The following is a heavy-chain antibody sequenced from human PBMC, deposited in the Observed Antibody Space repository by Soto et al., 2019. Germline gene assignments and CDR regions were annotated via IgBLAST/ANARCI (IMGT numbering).Heavy chain of an antibody. Sequence: QVQLVESGGGVVQPGRSLRLSCAASGFTFSSYAMHWVRQAPGKGLEWVAVISYDGSNKYYEDSVKGRFTISRDNSKNPLYLQTNRLSAEDTGVYYCARDISHHYGNYRGSGMDVWGQGTTVTVSS. CDR1: GFTFSSYA. CDR3: ARDISHHYGNYRGSGMDV. CDR2: ISYDGSNK. V-gene: IGHV3-30-3*01. D-gene: IGHD3-16*01. J-gene: IGHJ6*02.